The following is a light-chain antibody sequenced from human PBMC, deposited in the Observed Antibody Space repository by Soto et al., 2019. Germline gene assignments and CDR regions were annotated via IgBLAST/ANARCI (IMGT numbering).Light chain of an antibody. CDR2: GAS. V-gene: IGKV3-20*01. CDR3: QHYRTS. CDR1: QRVSSSY. J-gene: IGKJ4*01. Sequence: EIVLTQSPGTLSLSPGERATLSCRASQRVSSSYLAWYQQKPGQAPRQLIYGASSRATGIPDRFSGSGSGTDFPLTITRLEPEDFAVYYCQHYRTSFGGGTRVEIK.